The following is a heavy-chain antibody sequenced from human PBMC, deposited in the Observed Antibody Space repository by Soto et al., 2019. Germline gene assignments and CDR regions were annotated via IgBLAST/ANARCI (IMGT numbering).Heavy chain of an antibody. Sequence: QVQLVQSGAEVKKPGASVKVSCKASGYTFTSYAMHWVRQAPGQRLEWMGWINAGTGNTKYSQKFHGRGTITRDTCASTAYMELSSLRSEDTAVYYCARVSGYCSGGSCTEYYYYYYMDVWGKGTTVTVSS. CDR3: ARVSGYCSGGSCTEYYYYYYMDV. J-gene: IGHJ6*03. CDR1: GYTFTSYA. D-gene: IGHD2-15*01. V-gene: IGHV1-3*01. CDR2: INAGTGNT.